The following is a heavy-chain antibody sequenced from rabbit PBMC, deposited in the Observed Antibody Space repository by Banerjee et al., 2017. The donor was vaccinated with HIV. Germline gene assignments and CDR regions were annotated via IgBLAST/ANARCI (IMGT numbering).Heavy chain of an antibody. CDR3: ARDLYYDDYGDFRL. J-gene: IGHJ3*01. D-gene: IGHD2-1*01. V-gene: IGHV1S40*01. CDR2: IYTGDGNT. CDR1: GFSFSSGYD. Sequence: QSLEESGGDLVKPGASLTLTCKASGFSFSSGYDMCWVRQAPGKGLEWIGCIYTGDGNTYYASWAKGRFTSSKTSSTTVTLQMTSLTVADTATYFCARDLYYDDYGDFRLWGQGTLVTVS.